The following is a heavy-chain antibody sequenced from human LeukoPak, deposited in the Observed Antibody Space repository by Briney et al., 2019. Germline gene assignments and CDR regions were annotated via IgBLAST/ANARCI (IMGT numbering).Heavy chain of an antibody. J-gene: IGHJ3*02. CDR3: ATDRIHVYDLGPDAFDI. CDR1: GYTLTELS. V-gene: IGHV1-24*01. Sequence: ASVKVSCKVSGYTLTELSMHWVRQAPGKGLEWMGGFDPEDGETIYAQKFQGRVTMTEDTSTDTAYMELSSLRSGDTAVYYCATDRIHVYDLGPDAFDIWGQGTMVTVSS. CDR2: FDPEDGET. D-gene: IGHD5/OR15-5a*01.